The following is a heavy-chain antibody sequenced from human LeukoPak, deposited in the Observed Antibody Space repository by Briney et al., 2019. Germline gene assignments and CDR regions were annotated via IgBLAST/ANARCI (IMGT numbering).Heavy chain of an antibody. CDR1: GYTFTSYY. V-gene: IGHV1-46*01. Sequence: GASVKVSCKASGYTFTSYYMHWVRQAPGQGLEWMGIINPSGGSTSYAQKFQGRVTMTRDMSTSTVYMELSSLRSEDTAVYYCARSRGSPYGSGSYHDYWGQGTLVTVSS. J-gene: IGHJ4*02. D-gene: IGHD3-10*01. CDR3: ARSRGSPYGSGSYHDY. CDR2: INPSGGST.